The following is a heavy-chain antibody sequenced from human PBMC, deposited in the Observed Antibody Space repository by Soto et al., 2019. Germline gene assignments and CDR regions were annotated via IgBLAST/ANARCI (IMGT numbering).Heavy chain of an antibody. V-gene: IGHV4-39*01. J-gene: IGHJ4*02. CDR1: GGSISSSGYY. CDR2: VNYSGTT. D-gene: IGHD2-15*01. CDR3: ARLVHAFSNYFDS. Sequence: QLQVQESGPGLVKPSETLSLTCSVSGGSISSSGYYWVWIRQPPGKGLEWIGSVNYSGTTYYTSSLKSQLTMSVDTSINQFSLKLTSVTAADTAVYYCARLVHAFSNYFDSWGQGILVTVSS.